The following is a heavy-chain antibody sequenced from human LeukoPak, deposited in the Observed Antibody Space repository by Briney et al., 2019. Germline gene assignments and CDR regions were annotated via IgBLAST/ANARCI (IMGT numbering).Heavy chain of an antibody. V-gene: IGHV1-8*01. D-gene: IGHD1-1*01. Sequence: ASVKVSCKASGYTSTSYDINWVRQATGQGLEWMGWMNPNSGNTGYAQKFQGRVTMTRNTSISTAYMELSSLRSEDTAVYYCATPTQLYYYYGMDVWGQGTTVTVSS. CDR1: GYTSTSYD. J-gene: IGHJ6*02. CDR2: MNPNSGNT. CDR3: ATPTQLYYYYGMDV.